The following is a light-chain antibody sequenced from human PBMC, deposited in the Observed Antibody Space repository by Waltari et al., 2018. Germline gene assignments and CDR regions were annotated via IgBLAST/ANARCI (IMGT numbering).Light chain of an antibody. J-gene: IGLJ3*02. V-gene: IGLV1-47*01. CDR1: SSNIGSNY. Sequence: QSVLTQPPSAPGTPGQRVTISCSGRSSNIGSNYVYWYQKVPGAAPKLPIYRNNQRPSGVPDRFSGSKSGTSASLAISGLRSEDEADYYCAAWDDSLSRWLLGGGTKLTVL. CDR3: AAWDDSLSRWL. CDR2: RNN.